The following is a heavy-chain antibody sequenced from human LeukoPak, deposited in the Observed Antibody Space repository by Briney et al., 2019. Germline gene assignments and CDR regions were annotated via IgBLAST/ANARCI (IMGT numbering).Heavy chain of an antibody. CDR3: ATDSNYVFDY. D-gene: IGHD4-11*01. Sequence: GGSLRLSCAASGFTFSTYSMGWVRQAPGKGLEWVSYITSSSSYIYYADSLKGRLTISRDNAKNSLYLQMNSLRAEDTAVYYCATDSNYVFDYWGQGTLVTVSS. J-gene: IGHJ4*02. CDR1: GFTFSTYS. CDR2: ITSSSSYI. V-gene: IGHV3-21*01.